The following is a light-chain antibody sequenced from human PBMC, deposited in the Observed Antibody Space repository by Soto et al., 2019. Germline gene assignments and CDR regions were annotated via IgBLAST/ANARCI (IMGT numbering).Light chain of an antibody. CDR1: QSVSSN. CDR2: GAS. Sequence: EIVMTQSPATLSVSPGERATLSCRASQSVSSNLAWYQQEPGQAPRLLIYGASTRATGIPARFSGSGSGTECTLTIRSLQSEDFAVYYCQQYNNWPPYTFGKGTKLEIK. V-gene: IGKV3-15*01. J-gene: IGKJ2*01. CDR3: QQYNNWPPYT.